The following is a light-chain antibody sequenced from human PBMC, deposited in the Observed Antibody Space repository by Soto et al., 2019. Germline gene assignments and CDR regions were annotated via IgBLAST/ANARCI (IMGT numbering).Light chain of an antibody. CDR3: SSYTSSSTLV. J-gene: IGLJ1*01. CDR1: SSDVGGYNS. Sequence: QSALTQPASVSGPPGQSITISCTGTSSDVGGYNSVSWYQQHPGKAPKLMIYDVSNRPSGVSNRFSGSKSGNTASLTISGLQAEDEADYYCSSYTSSSTLVFGTGTKVTVL. V-gene: IGLV2-14*01. CDR2: DVS.